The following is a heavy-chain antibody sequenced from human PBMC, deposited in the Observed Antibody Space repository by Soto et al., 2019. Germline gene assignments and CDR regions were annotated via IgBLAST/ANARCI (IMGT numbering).Heavy chain of an antibody. D-gene: IGHD6-19*01. CDR2: TYYRSKWYN. CDR1: GDSVSSNSAA. J-gene: IGHJ6*02. V-gene: IGHV6-1*01. CDR3: ARDARAVDHGYYGMDV. Sequence: PSQTLSLTCAISGDSVSSNSAAWNWIRQSPSRGLEWLGRTYYRSKWYNDYAVSVKSRITINPDTSKNQFSLQLNSVTPEDTAVYYCARDARAVDHGYYGMDVWGQGTTVTVSS.